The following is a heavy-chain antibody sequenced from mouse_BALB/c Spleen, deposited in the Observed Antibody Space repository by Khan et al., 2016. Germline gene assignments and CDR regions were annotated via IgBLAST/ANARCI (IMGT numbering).Heavy chain of an antibody. J-gene: IGHJ3*01. V-gene: IGHV4-1*02. CDR3: ASAGYYGYLAY. Sequence: EVKLLESGGGLVHPGGSLKLSWAASGFDFSRYWMSWVRQAPGKGLEWIGEINPDSYTINYTPSLKDKFIISRDNAKNTLYLQLSKVRSEDTALYYCASAGYYGYLAYWGQGTLVTVSA. D-gene: IGHD1-1*01. CDR2: INPDSYTI. CDR1: GFDFSRYW.